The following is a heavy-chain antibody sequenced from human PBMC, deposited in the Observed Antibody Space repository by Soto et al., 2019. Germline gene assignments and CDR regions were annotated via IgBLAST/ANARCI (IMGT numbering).Heavy chain of an antibody. CDR2: TYYRSRWYN. V-gene: IGHV6-1*01. CDR3: AREFPYYASSDSYLDY. J-gene: IGHJ4*02. CDR1: GDSVSGNSAS. Sequence: SQTLSLTCAISGDSVSGNSASWNLIRQSPSRGLEWLGRTYYRSRWYNDYAVSVKSRITVTPDTSKNQFSLHPNSVTPEDTAVYYCAREFPYYASSDSYLDYWGQGALVTVYS. D-gene: IGHD3-16*01.